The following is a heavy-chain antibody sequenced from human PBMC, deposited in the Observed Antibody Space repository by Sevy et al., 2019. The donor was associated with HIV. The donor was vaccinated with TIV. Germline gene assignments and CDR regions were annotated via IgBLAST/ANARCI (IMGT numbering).Heavy chain of an antibody. CDR1: GFTFSSYG. V-gene: IGHV3-30*18. J-gene: IGHJ1*01. CDR2: ISYDGSNK. CDR3: AKDRGNAEYLQH. Sequence: GGSLRLSCAASGFTFSSYGMHWVRQAPGKGLEWVAVISYDGSNKYYADSVKGRFTISRDNSKNTLYLQMNSLRAEDTAVYYCAKDRGNAEYLQHWGQGTLVTVSS.